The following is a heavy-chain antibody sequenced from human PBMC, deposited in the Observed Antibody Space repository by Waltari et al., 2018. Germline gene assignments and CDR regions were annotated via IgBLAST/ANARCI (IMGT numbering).Heavy chain of an antibody. CDR1: GYTFTSYG. Sequence: QVQLVQSGAEVKKPGASVKVSCKASGYTFTSYGISWVRQAPGQGLEWMGWISAYNGNTNYAQKLQGRVTMTTDTSTSTAYMELRSLRSDDTAVYYCARDHPYYYGSGSYIQTFDYWGQGTLVTVSS. CDR2: ISAYNGNT. D-gene: IGHD3-10*01. V-gene: IGHV1-18*01. J-gene: IGHJ4*02. CDR3: ARDHPYYYGSGSYIQTFDY.